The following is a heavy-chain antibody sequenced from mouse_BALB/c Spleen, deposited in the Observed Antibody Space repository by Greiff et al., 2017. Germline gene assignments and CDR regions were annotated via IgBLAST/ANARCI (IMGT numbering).Heavy chain of an antibody. CDR2: INPGSGGT. Sequence: QVQLQQSGAELVRPGTSVKVSCKASGYAFTNYLIEWVKQRPGQGLEWIGVINPGSGGTNYNEKFKGKATLTADKSSSTAYMQLRSLTSDDSAVYFCARRYDVYAMDYWGQGTSVTVSS. V-gene: IGHV1-54*01. J-gene: IGHJ4*01. CDR1: GYAFTNYL. D-gene: IGHD2-14*01. CDR3: ARRYDVYAMDY.